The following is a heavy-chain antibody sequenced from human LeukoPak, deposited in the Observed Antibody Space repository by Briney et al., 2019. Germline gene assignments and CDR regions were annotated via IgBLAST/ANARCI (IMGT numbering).Heavy chain of an antibody. CDR3: ARGYRKTRFDY. CDR2: INPSSDAK. CDR1: GYTSTTYD. Sequence: VASVKVSCKASGYTSTTYDLHWVRQAPGQGLEWIGVINPSSDAKTYAENFQGRVTMTSDTSTSTVYMELSSLRSEDTAVYYCARGYRKTRFDYWGPGTLVTVSS. J-gene: IGHJ4*02. V-gene: IGHV1-46*01. D-gene: IGHD2-2*02.